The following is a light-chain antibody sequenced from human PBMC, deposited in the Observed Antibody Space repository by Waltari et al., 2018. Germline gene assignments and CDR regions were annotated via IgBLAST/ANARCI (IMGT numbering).Light chain of an antibody. Sequence: DIQLTQSPSFLSASLGDRVTITCRASQGISTNLAWYQQIPGKAPKLLIYAASTLQSGVPSIFSGSGSGTEFTLTISSLQPEDSATYYCQQLDSYPYTFGQGTKLEIK. CDR1: QGISTN. CDR2: AAS. CDR3: QQLDSYPYT. V-gene: IGKV1-9*01. J-gene: IGKJ2*01.